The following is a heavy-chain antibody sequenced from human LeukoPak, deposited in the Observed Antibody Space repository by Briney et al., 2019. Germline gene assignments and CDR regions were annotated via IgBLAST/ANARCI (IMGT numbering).Heavy chain of an antibody. CDR1: GFTFDDYA. D-gene: IGHD4-11*01. Sequence: PGGSLRLSCAASGFTFDDYAMHWVRQAPGKGLEWVSGISWNSGSIGYADSVKGRFTISRDNAKNSLYLQMNSLRAEDMALYYCAKAGSVTTTGDRRSEGWYFDLWGRGTLVTVSS. CDR3: AKAGSVTTTGDRRSEGWYFDL. CDR2: ISWNSGSI. V-gene: IGHV3-9*03. J-gene: IGHJ2*01.